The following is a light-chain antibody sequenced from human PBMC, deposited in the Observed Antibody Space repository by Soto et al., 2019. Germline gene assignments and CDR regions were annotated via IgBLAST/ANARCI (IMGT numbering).Light chain of an antibody. CDR3: QQYNSYPLT. J-gene: IGKJ4*01. V-gene: IGKV1-5*03. CDR2: KAY. Sequence: DIQMTQSASSLSASVGDRVTITCRASQSISSWLAWYQQKPGKAPNLLIYKAYSLESGVPPRFSGSGPGTEFTLTISSLQPDDFATYYCQQYNSYPLTFGGGTKVEIK. CDR1: QSISSW.